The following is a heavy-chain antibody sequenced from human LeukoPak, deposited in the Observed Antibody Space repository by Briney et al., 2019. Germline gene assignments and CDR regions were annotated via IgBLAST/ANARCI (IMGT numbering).Heavy chain of an antibody. V-gene: IGHV3-23*01. CDR2: ISGSGGST. D-gene: IGHD3-10*01. J-gene: IGHJ4*02. Sequence: GGSLRLSCAASGFTFSSHGMSWVRQAPGKGLEWVSAISGSGGSTYYADSVEGRFTISRDNSKNTLYLQMNSLRAEDTAVYYCAKSINAGGDFDYWGQGTLVTVSS. CDR1: GFTFSSHG. CDR3: AKSINAGGDFDY.